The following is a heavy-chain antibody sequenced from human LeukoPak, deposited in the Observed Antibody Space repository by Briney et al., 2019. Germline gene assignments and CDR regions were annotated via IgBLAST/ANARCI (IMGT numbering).Heavy chain of an antibody. CDR1: GYTFSNYA. CDR2: IIPILRTP. V-gene: IGHV1-69*05. J-gene: IGHJ6*03. Sequence: ASLKVSCKAPGYTFSNYAINWVRQAPGQGLEWMGGIIPILRTPSYAEKFQGRVTITTDESTSTAHMELSGLRSEDTAVYYCTRGSDSYYYYSMDVWGRGTTVIVSS. CDR3: TRGSDSYYYYSMDV.